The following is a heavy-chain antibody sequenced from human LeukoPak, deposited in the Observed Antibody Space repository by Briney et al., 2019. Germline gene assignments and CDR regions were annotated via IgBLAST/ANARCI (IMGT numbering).Heavy chain of an antibody. CDR2: IYSGGST. V-gene: IGHV3-66*01. CDR1: GFTVSSNY. Sequence: GGSLRLSCAASGFTVSSNYMSWVRQAPGKGLEWVSVIYSGGSTYYADSVKGRFTISRDNSKNTLYLQMNSLRAEDTAEYYCARDSPLPYYFDYWGQGTLVTVSS. J-gene: IGHJ4*02. CDR3: ARDSPLPYYFDY.